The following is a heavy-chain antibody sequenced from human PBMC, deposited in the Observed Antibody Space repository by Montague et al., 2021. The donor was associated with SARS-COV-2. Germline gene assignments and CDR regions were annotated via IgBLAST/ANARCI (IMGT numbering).Heavy chain of an antibody. CDR2: IYATGSA. V-gene: IGHV4-61*09. Sequence: TLSLTCTVSGGSVSSRSHFWSWIRQPAGKGLEWIGHIYATGSAKYNPSLESRVTISVDTSNNQFSLRLNSVTAADTAVYYCTRVVVVAPASQAPTLFDPWGQGILVTVSS. CDR3: TRVVVVAPASQAPTLFDP. D-gene: IGHD2-15*01. CDR1: GGSVSSRSHF. J-gene: IGHJ5*02.